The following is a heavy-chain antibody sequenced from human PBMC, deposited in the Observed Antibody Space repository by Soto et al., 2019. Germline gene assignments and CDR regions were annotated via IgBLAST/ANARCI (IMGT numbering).Heavy chain of an antibody. J-gene: IGHJ4*02. Sequence: QVQLVESGGGVVQPGRSLRLSCAASGFTFSSYGMHWVRQAPGKGLEWVAVISYDGSNKYYADSVKGRFTISRDNSKNTLYLQMNSLRAEDTAVYYCAKDRHYDILTGYSDYWGQGTLDTVSS. CDR1: GFTFSSYG. D-gene: IGHD3-9*01. CDR2: ISYDGSNK. V-gene: IGHV3-30*18. CDR3: AKDRHYDILTGYSDY.